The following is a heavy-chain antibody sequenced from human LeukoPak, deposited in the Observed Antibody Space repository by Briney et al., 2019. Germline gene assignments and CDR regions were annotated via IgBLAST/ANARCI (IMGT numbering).Heavy chain of an antibody. V-gene: IGHV4-31*03. CDR2: IYYSGST. CDR1: GGSIRSGGYY. Sequence: SETLSLTCTDSGGSIRSGGYYWSWIRQHPGKGLEWIGYIYYSGSTYYNPSLKSRVTISVDTSKNQFSLKLSSVTAADTAVSYCARATSRVVVPAVFDYWGQGTLVTVSS. CDR3: ARATSRVVVPAVFDY. J-gene: IGHJ4*02. D-gene: IGHD2-2*01.